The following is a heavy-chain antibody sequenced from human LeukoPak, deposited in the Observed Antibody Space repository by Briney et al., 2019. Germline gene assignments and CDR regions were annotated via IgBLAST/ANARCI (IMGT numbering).Heavy chain of an antibody. J-gene: IGHJ5*02. D-gene: IGHD3-10*01. CDR1: GYTFTSYY. CDR3: AREKEEYYGSGSYDNWFDP. Sequence: ASVKVSCKASGYTFTSYYMHWVRQAPGQGLEWMGIINPSGGSTSYAQKFQGRVTMTRDTSTSTVYMELSSLRSEDTAVYYCAREKEEYYGSGSYDNWFDPWGQGTLVTVSS. V-gene: IGHV1-46*03. CDR2: INPSGGST.